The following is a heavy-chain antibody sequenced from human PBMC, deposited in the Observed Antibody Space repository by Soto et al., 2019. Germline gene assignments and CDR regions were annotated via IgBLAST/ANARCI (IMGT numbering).Heavy chain of an antibody. Sequence: LRLSCVASGFTFSDFGMHWVLQVPGKGLEWLAVITEDAETDFHADSVKGRFTVSRDNFRETLYLQMNSLTTDDSGVYFCAKAPFRRPYYFYGMDVWGQGTLVTVSS. CDR1: GFTFSDFG. CDR3: AKAPFRRPYYFYGMDV. CDR2: ITEDAETD. J-gene: IGHJ6*02. V-gene: IGHV3-30*18. D-gene: IGHD3-10*01.